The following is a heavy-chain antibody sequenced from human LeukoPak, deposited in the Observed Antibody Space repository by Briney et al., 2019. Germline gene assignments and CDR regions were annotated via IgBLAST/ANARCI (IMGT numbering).Heavy chain of an antibody. CDR3: ARVPVVPAASSGVHWFDP. J-gene: IGHJ5*02. CDR2: INHSGST. Sequence: SETLPLTCAIYGGSFSGYYWSWIRQPPGKGLEWIGEINHSGSTNYNPSLKSRVTISVDTSKNQFSLKLSSVTAADTAVYYCARVPVVPAASSGVHWFDPWGQGTLVTVSS. CDR1: GGSFSGYY. D-gene: IGHD2-2*01. V-gene: IGHV4-34*01.